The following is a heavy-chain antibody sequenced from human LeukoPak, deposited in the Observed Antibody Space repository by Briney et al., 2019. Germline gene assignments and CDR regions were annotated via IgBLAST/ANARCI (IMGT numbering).Heavy chain of an antibody. Sequence: GRSLRLSCGASGFTFSNYWMTWVRQAPGKGLEWVANINEDSREKNYVDSVKGRFTIFRDNTDNSLYLQMNSLRAEDTAVYYCARDTYGDGDYWGQGTLVTVTT. V-gene: IGHV3-7*01. D-gene: IGHD2-8*01. CDR2: INEDSREK. J-gene: IGHJ4*02. CDR3: ARDTYGDGDY. CDR1: GFTFSNYW.